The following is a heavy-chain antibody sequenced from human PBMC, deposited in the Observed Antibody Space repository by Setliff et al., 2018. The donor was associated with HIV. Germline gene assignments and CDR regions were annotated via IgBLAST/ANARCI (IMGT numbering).Heavy chain of an antibody. J-gene: IGHJ4*02. CDR3: ARERSRGYTDPPRFDY. CDR2: VNHSGST. Sequence: KTSETLSLTCAVYGGSFSGYYWTWIRQPPGKGLEWIGEVNHSGSTNYNPSLKSRVTISVDTSKNQFSLKLSSVTAADTAVYYCARERSRGYTDPPRFDYWGQGTLVTVSS. V-gene: IGHV4-34*01. D-gene: IGHD5-18*01. CDR1: GGSFSGYY.